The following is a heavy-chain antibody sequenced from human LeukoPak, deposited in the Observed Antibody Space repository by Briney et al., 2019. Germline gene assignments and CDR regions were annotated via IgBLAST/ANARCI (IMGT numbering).Heavy chain of an antibody. CDR3: ATEVGFAGASGFDY. J-gene: IGHJ4*02. Sequence: ASVKVSCKVSGYTLTELSMHWVRQAPGKGLEWMGGFDPEDGETIYAQKFQGRVTMTEDTSTDTAYMELSSLRSEDTAVYYCATEVGFAGASGFDYWGQGTLVTVSS. V-gene: IGHV1-24*01. CDR1: GYTLTELS. CDR2: FDPEDGET. D-gene: IGHD3-16*01.